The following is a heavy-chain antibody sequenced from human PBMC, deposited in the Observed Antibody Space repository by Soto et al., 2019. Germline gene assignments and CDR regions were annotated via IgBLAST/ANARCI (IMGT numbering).Heavy chain of an antibody. D-gene: IGHD4-17*01. J-gene: IGHJ5*02. CDR3: AKDNEHDYGDSPRGFDP. V-gene: IGHV3-9*01. CDR2: ISWNSGSI. CDR1: GFTFDDYA. Sequence: GGSLRLSCAASGFTFDDYAMHWVRQAPGKGLEWVSGISWNSGSIGYADSVKGRFTISRDNAKNSLYLQMNSLRAEDTALYYCAKDNEHDYGDSPRGFDPWGQGTLVTVSS.